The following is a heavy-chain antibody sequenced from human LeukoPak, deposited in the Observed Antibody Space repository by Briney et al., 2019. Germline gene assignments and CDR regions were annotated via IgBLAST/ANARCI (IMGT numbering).Heavy chain of an antibody. Sequence: GGSLKLSCAASGFTFSGSAMHWVRQASGKGLEWVGRIRSKANSYATAYAASVKGRFTISRDNSKNTLYLQMNSLRAEDTAVYYCAKDYYDSSGYYYVPEENYYYMDVWGKGTTVTVSS. V-gene: IGHV3-73*01. J-gene: IGHJ6*03. CDR3: AKDYYDSSGYYYVPEENYYYMDV. CDR1: GFTFSGSA. CDR2: IRSKANSYAT. D-gene: IGHD3-22*01.